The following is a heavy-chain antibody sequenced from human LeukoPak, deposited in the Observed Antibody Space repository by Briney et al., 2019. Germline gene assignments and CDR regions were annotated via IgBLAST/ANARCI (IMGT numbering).Heavy chain of an antibody. CDR3: ARGVVGYYYDSSGYPPRGFEY. CDR2: IYYSGST. J-gene: IGHJ4*02. D-gene: IGHD3-22*01. CDR1: GGSISSYY. V-gene: IGHV4-59*01. Sequence: PSETLSLTCTVSGGSISSYYWSWIRQPPGKGLEWIGYIYYSGSTNYNPSLKSRVTISVDTSKNQFSLKLSSVTAADTAVYYCARGVVGYYYDSSGYPPRGFEYWGQGTLVTVSS.